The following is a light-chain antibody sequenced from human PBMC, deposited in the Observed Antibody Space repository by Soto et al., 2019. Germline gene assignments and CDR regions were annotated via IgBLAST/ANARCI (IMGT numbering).Light chain of an antibody. V-gene: IGKV3-11*01. J-gene: IGKJ5*01. Sequence: EIVLTQSPATLSLSPGERATVSCRASQSVSSYLAWYQHKPGQAPRLLIYDASNRATGIPSRFSGSGSGTDFTLTISIPEPEDFAVYYCQQRSYLVTFGQGTRLEIK. CDR2: DAS. CDR3: QQRSYLVT. CDR1: QSVSSY.